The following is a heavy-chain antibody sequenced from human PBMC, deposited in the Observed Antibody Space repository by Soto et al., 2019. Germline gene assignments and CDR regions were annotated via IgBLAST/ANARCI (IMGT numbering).Heavy chain of an antibody. CDR2: INHSGST. V-gene: IGHV4-34*01. J-gene: IGHJ6*02. D-gene: IGHD3-10*01. CDR3: ARVGHSPRYYYGSGSYYSYYYYGMDV. Sequence: QVQLQQWGAGLLKPSETLSLTCAVYGGSFSGYYWSWIRQPPGKGLEWIGEINHSGSTNYNPSLKSRVTISVDTSKNQFSLKLSSVTAADTAVCYCARVGHSPRYYYGSGSYYSYYYYGMDVWGQVTTVTVSS. CDR1: GGSFSGYY.